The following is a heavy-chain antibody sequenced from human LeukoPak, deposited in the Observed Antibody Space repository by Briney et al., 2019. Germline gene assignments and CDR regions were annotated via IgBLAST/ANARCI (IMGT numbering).Heavy chain of an antibody. CDR1: GGSISSSSYY. CDR2: IYYSGST. V-gene: IGHV4-39*01. Sequence: SETLSLTCNVSGGSISSSSYYWAWIRQPPGKGLEWIGTIYYSGSTYYNPSLKSQFTISIDTSKKQFSLRLSSLTAADTAVYYCARRLALGTYDYWGQGTLVTVSS. CDR3: ARRLALGTYDY. J-gene: IGHJ4*02. D-gene: IGHD1-26*01.